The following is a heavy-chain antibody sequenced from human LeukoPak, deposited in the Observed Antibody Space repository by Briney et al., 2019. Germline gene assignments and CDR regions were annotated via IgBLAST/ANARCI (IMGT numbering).Heavy chain of an antibody. V-gene: IGHV4-39*07. D-gene: IGHD4-17*01. CDR2: IYYSGNT. CDR3: ARLPTVPKGGYPGYRSINWYFDL. CDR1: GGSISSSSYY. Sequence: SETLSLTCTVSGGSISSSSYYWGWIRQPPGKGLEWIGNIYYSGNTYYNPSLKSRVTISEDTSKNQFSLKLSSVTAADTAVYYCARLPTVPKGGYPGYRSINWYFDLWGRGTLVTVSS. J-gene: IGHJ2*01.